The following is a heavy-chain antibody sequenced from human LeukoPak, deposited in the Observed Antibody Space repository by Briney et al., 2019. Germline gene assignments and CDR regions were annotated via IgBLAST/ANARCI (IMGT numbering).Heavy chain of an antibody. CDR3: AKGPLNSADY. CDR1: GFTFSSYW. D-gene: IGHD1-1*01. CDR2: IRYDGSNK. J-gene: IGHJ4*02. V-gene: IGHV3-30*02. Sequence: GRSLRLSCAASGFTFSSYWMHWVRQAPGKGLEWVAFIRYDGSNKYYADSVKGRFTISRDNSKNTLYLQMNSLRAEDTAVYYCAKGPLNSADYWGQGTLVTVSS.